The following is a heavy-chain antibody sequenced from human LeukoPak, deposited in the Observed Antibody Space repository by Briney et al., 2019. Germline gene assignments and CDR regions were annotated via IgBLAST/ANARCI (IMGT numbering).Heavy chain of an antibody. CDR2: VFYSGTT. CDR1: GGSLSGYY. Sequence: SETLSLTCTVSGGSLSGYYWSWIRHAPGKGLEWIGSVFYSGTTNYTPSLKSRAYISIDTSNNQFSLKLNSVTSADTAVYYCASYVVGGSLGDWGQGTRVTVSS. V-gene: IGHV4-59*12. J-gene: IGHJ4*02. D-gene: IGHD1-26*01. CDR3: ASYVVGGSLGD.